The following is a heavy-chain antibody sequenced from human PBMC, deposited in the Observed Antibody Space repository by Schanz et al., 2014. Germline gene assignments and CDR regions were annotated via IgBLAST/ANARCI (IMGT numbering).Heavy chain of an antibody. CDR1: GFAFSSFA. CDR3: AKGPYYYYYMDV. CDR2: LSEGGGGT. Sequence: EVQLLESGGGLVQPGGSLRLSCVASGFAFSSFAMSWVRQAPGKGLEWVSALSEGGGGTHYADSVRGRFTISSDSSKNTLYLQMSSLRADDTAVYYCAKGPYYYYYMDVWGNGTTVTVSS. J-gene: IGHJ6*03. V-gene: IGHV3-23*01.